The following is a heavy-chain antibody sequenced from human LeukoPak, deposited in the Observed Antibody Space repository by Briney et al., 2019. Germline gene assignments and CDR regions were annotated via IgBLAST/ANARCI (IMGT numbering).Heavy chain of an antibody. CDR3: ARAGSGRESYFDY. J-gene: IGHJ4*02. CDR1: GYTLTSYY. Sequence: ASVKVSCKASGYTLTSYYMHWVRQAPGQGLEWMGIVNPSGGSTSYAQKFQGRVTMTRDTSTSTVYMELSSLRSEDTAVYYCARAGSGRESYFDYWGQGTLVTVSS. V-gene: IGHV1-46*01. D-gene: IGHD3-10*01. CDR2: VNPSGGST.